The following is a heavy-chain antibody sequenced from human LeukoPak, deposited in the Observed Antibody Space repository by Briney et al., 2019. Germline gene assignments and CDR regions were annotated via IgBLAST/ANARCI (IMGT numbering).Heavy chain of an antibody. Sequence: ASVKVSCKASGYTFTSYDINWVRQATGQGLEWMGWMNPNSGNTGYAQKFQGRVTMTRNTSISTAYMELNSLRAEDTAIYYCAKSDCGSDGCKLLNFWGQGTLVTASS. D-gene: IGHD3-10*01. J-gene: IGHJ4*02. CDR1: GYTFTSYD. CDR2: MNPNSGNT. CDR3: AKSDCGSDGCKLLNF. V-gene: IGHV1-8*01.